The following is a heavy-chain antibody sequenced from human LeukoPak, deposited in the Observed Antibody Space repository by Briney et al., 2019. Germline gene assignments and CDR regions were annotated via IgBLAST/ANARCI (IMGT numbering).Heavy chain of an antibody. V-gene: IGHV3-11*04. CDR3: AGDLYSSSWYLQGDY. Sequence: PGGSLRLSCAASGFTFSDYYMSWIRQAPGKGLEWVSYISSSGSTIYYADSVKGRFTISRDNAKNSLYLQMNSLRAEDTAVYYCAGDLYSSSWYLQGDYWGQGTLVTVSS. CDR2: ISSSGSTI. D-gene: IGHD6-13*01. J-gene: IGHJ4*02. CDR1: GFTFSDYY.